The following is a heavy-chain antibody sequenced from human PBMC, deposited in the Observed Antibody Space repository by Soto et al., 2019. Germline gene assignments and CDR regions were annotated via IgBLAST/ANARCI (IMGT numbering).Heavy chain of an antibody. Sequence: EVQLLESGGGLVQPGGSLRLSCAASGFTFSSYAMSWVRQAPGKGLEWVSAISGSGGSTYYAHSVKGRFTISRDNSKNTLYLQMNSVRAEDTAVYYCAKLIYYGSGSYYSGDAFDIWGQGTMVTVAS. D-gene: IGHD3-10*01. CDR1: GFTFSSYA. V-gene: IGHV3-23*01. J-gene: IGHJ3*02. CDR2: ISGSGGST. CDR3: AKLIYYGSGSYYSGDAFDI.